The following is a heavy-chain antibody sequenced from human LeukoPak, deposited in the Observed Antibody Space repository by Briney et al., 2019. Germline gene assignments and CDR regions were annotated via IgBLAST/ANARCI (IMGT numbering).Heavy chain of an antibody. Sequence: MPSETLSLTCAVYGGSFSGYYWSWIRQPPGKGLEWIGEINHSGSTNYNPSLKSRVTISVDTPKNQFSLKLSSVTAADTAVYYCASSSQWELDYWGQGTLVTVSS. CDR1: GGSFSGYY. V-gene: IGHV4-34*01. D-gene: IGHD1-26*01. CDR2: INHSGST. J-gene: IGHJ4*02. CDR3: ASSSQWELDY.